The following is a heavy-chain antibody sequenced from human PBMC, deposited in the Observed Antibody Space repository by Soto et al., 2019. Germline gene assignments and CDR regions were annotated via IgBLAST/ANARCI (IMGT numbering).Heavy chain of an antibody. CDR2: VNAGNGNT. Sequence: ASVKVSCKASGYTFTSYAMHWVRQAPGQRLEWMGWVNAGNGNTKYSQKFQGRVTITRDTSASTAYMELSSLRSEDTAVYYCARVYSSSPFDYWGQGTLVTVSS. CDR3: ARVYSSSPFDY. CDR1: GYTFTSYA. D-gene: IGHD6-13*01. J-gene: IGHJ4*02. V-gene: IGHV1-3*01.